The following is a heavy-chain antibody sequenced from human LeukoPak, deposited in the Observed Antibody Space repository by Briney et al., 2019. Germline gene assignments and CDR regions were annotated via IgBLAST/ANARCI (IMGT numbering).Heavy chain of an antibody. Sequence: GESLKISCKGSGYSFTSYWIGWVRQMPGKGLEWMGIIYPGDSDTRYSPSFQGQVTISADKSISTAYLQWSSLKASDTAMYYCAILDKPTVADPNNRAFDIWGQGTMVTVSS. CDR1: GYSFTSYW. J-gene: IGHJ3*02. V-gene: IGHV5-51*01. D-gene: IGHD6-19*01. CDR3: AILDKPTVADPNNRAFDI. CDR2: IYPGDSDT.